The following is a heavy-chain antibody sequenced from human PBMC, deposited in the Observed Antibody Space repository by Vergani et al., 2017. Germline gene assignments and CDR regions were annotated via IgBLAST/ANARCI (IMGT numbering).Heavy chain of an antibody. CDR2: ISGSGGST. CDR3: ASDYGDYDPHTYYYYMDV. J-gene: IGHJ6*03. CDR1: GFTFSSYA. D-gene: IGHD4-17*01. Sequence: EVQLLESGGGLVQPGGSLRLSCAASGFTFSSYAMSWVRQAPGKGLEWVSAISGSGGSTYYTDSVKGRFTISRDNAKNSLYLQMNSLRAEDTAVYYCASDYGDYDPHTYYYYMDVWGKGP. V-gene: IGHV3-23*01.